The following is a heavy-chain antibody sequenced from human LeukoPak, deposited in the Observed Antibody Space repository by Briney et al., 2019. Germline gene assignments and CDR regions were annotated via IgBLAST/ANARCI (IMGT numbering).Heavy chain of an antibody. J-gene: IGHJ3*01. V-gene: IGHV4-4*07. CDR2: IYTSRPT. CDR3: ATEFSL. CDR1: GASIRSISTDY. Sequence: SETLSLTFTVSGASIRSISTDYWSWIRRPAGKGLEWIGRIYTSRPTNYSPSLKSRVTMSLDTYKNQFSLKLTCVTAADTAIYYCATEFSLWGQGTMVTVSS.